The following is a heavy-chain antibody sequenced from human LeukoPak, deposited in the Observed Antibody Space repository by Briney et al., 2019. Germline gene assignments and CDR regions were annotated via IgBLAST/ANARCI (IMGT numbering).Heavy chain of an antibody. CDR3: ARGYDFWSGYWYY. CDR2: IIPIFGTA. V-gene: IGHV1-69*05. J-gene: IGHJ4*02. Sequence: SVKVSCKASGGTFSSYVISWVRQAPGQGLEWMGGIIPIFGTANYAQKFQGRVTITTDESTSTAYMELSSLRSEDTAVYYCARGYDFWSGYWYYWGQRTLVTVSS. CDR1: GGTFSSYV. D-gene: IGHD3-3*01.